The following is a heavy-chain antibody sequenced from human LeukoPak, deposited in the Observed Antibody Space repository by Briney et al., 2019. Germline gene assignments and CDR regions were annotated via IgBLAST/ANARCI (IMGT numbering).Heavy chain of an antibody. CDR1: GFPFSSYA. V-gene: IGHV3-23*01. D-gene: IGHD6-19*01. CDR3: AKPDSSGWMTFDY. CDR2: ISGSGGST. J-gene: IGHJ4*02. Sequence: GGSLRLSCAASGFPFSSYAMRWVGQAPGKGLEWVSAISGSGGSTYYADSVKGRFTISRDNSKNTLYLQMNSLRAEDTAVYYCAKPDSSGWMTFDYWGQGTLVTVSS.